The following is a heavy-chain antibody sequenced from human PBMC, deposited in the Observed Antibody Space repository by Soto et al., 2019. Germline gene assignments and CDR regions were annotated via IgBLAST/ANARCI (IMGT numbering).Heavy chain of an antibody. CDR1: GFTFSSYG. V-gene: IGHV3-33*01. J-gene: IGHJ6*02. CDR2: IWYDGSNK. CDR3: ARDGGTMIVVVNTSYYYGMDV. D-gene: IGHD3-22*01. Sequence: GGSLRLSCAASGFTFSSYGMHWVRQAPGKGLEWVAVIWYDGSNKYYADSVKGRFTISRDNSKNTLYLQMNSLRAEDTAVYYCARDGGTMIVVVNTSYYYGMDVWGQGTTVTVSS.